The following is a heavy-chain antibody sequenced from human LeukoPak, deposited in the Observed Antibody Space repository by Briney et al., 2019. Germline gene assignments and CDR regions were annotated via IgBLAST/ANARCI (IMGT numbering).Heavy chain of an antibody. Sequence: GASVKVSCKASGYTFTGYYMHWVRQAPGQGLEWMGWISAYNGNTNYAQKLQGRVTMTTDTSTSTAYMELRSLRSDDTAVYYCARGELELRFSYYYYYGMDVWGQGTTVTVSS. V-gene: IGHV1-18*04. CDR3: ARGELELRFSYYYYYGMDV. J-gene: IGHJ6*02. CDR2: ISAYNGNT. D-gene: IGHD1-7*01. CDR1: GYTFTGYY.